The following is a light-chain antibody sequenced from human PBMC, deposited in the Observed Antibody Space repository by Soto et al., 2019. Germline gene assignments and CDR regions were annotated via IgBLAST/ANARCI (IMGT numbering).Light chain of an antibody. CDR1: QDINNY. CDR3: LQDYNYPIT. V-gene: IGKV1-33*01. J-gene: IGKJ5*01. CDR2: DAS. Sequence: DIKMTQSPSSLSASVGDRVTITCQASQDINNYLNWYQQKPGQAPKLLIYDASDLEMGVPSRFSGSGSGTDFTLTISSLQPEDFATYYCLQDYNYPITFGQGTRLEIK.